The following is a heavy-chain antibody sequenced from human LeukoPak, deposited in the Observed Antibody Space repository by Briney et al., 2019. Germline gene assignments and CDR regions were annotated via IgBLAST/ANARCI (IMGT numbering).Heavy chain of an antibody. Sequence: PGGSLRLSCGASGFSFSTSWMSWVRQAPGKGLEWVANINEDGTKKYHVESVEGRFTISRDHAKNALFLQMDYLRADDTAVFYCARLGAGSGSLDCWGQGTLVTVSS. D-gene: IGHD3-22*01. V-gene: IGHV3-7*01. CDR2: INEDGTKK. CDR1: GFSFSTSW. CDR3: ARLGAGSGSLDC. J-gene: IGHJ4*02.